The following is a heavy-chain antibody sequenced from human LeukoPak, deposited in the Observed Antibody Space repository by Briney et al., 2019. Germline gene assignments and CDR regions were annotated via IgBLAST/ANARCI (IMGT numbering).Heavy chain of an antibody. CDR1: GYTFTTYW. Sequence: PGESLKTSCKGSGYTFTTYWIAWVRQMPGEGLEWMGIIYPGDSETRYSPSFQGQVTISADKSITTAYLQWGRLKASDTAMYYCTRSPRDGYHDAFDIWGQGTMVTVFS. D-gene: IGHD5-24*01. CDR2: IYPGDSET. J-gene: IGHJ3*02. V-gene: IGHV5-51*01. CDR3: TRSPRDGYHDAFDI.